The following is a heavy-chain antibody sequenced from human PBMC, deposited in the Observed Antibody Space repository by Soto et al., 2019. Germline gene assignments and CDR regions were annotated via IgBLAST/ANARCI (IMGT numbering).Heavy chain of an antibody. Sequence: ASVKVSFKASGYTFTDYYVHWGRQAPGQGLEWMGWINPKSGGTKFAQKFQGRVTMIRDTSINTVYMEMSSLIFDDTAVYYCARAGVAAPRSGEYAMDVWGQGTTVTVSS. D-gene: IGHD1-26*01. V-gene: IGHV1-2*02. J-gene: IGHJ6*02. CDR1: GYTFTDYY. CDR3: ARAGVAAPRSGEYAMDV. CDR2: INPKSGGT.